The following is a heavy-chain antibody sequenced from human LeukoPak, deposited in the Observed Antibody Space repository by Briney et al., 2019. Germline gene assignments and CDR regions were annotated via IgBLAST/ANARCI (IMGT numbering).Heavy chain of an antibody. V-gene: IGHV3-7*01. Sequence: GGSLRLSCAASGFTFSSYWMSWVRQAPGKGLEWVANIKQDGSEKYYVDSVKGRFTISRDNSKNTLYLQMNSLRAEDTAVYYCARDGSLSGSYSRPYFDYWGQGTLVTVSS. CDR3: ARDGSLSGSYSRPYFDY. CDR1: GFTFSSYW. D-gene: IGHD1-26*01. J-gene: IGHJ4*02. CDR2: IKQDGSEK.